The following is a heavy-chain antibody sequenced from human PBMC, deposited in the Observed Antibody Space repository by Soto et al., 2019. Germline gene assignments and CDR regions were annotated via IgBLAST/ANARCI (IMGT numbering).Heavy chain of an antibody. CDR3: ARVYRITMVRGVIDWFDP. CDR2: IYYSGST. Sequence: SETLSLTCTVSGGSVSSGSYYWSWIRQPPGKGLEWIGYIYYSGSTNYNPSLKSRVTISVDTSKNQFSLKLSSVTAADTAVYYCARVYRITMVRGVIDWFDPWGQGTLVTVSS. CDR1: GGSVSSGSYY. J-gene: IGHJ5*02. V-gene: IGHV4-61*01. D-gene: IGHD3-10*01.